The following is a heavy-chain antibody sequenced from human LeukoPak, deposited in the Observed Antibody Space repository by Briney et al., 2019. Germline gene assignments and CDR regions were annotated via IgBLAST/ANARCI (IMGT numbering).Heavy chain of an antibody. V-gene: IGHV3-53*01. J-gene: IGHJ4*02. CDR1: GFPVSNNY. CDR3: ARDRGFGELSLAY. D-gene: IGHD3-10*01. Sequence: PGGSLSLSCAASGFPVSNNYINWGRQAPGKGLEWVSLIYSGGRTYYADSVKGRFTISRDNSKNTLYLQMNSLRAEDTAVYYCARDRGFGELSLAYWGQGTLVTVSS. CDR2: IYSGGRT.